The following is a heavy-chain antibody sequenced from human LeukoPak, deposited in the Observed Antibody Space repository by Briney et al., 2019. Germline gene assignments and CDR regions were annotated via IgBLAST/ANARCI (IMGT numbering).Heavy chain of an antibody. Sequence: PGGSLRLSCAASGFTFRSYWMHWVRQALGKGLVWVSRNNSDGSSTSYADSVKGRFTISRDNAKNTLYLQMNSLRAEDTAVYYCAREYYYGSGSYGYWGQGTLVTVSS. CDR1: GFTFRSYW. CDR3: AREYYYGSGSYGY. V-gene: IGHV3-74*01. CDR2: NNSDGSST. J-gene: IGHJ4*02. D-gene: IGHD3-10*01.